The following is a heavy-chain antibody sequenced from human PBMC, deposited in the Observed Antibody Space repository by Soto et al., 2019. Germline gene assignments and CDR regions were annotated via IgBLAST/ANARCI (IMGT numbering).Heavy chain of an antibody. D-gene: IGHD3-22*01. CDR1: GYTFTRNG. Sequence: GASVKVSCKTSGYTFTRNGISWVRQAPGQGLEWMGWISPKSGSIKYAQKFQGRVIMTTDTSTSTAYMGVRSLRSDDTAVYYCVKDRDSNSWPSRDVWGPGTTVTVSS. CDR2: ISPKSGSI. V-gene: IGHV1-18*01. CDR3: VKDRDSNSWPSRDV. J-gene: IGHJ6*02.